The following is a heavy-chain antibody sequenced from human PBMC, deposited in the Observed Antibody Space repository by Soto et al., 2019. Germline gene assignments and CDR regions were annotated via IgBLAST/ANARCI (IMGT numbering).Heavy chain of an antibody. CDR2: ISNDGTYK. Sequence: VHLAESGGGVVQPGRSLRLSCAGSGFTFSSYAMHWVRQAPGKGLEWVAVISNDGTYKYYAESLKGRFIISRDNSKNTMYLQMNSLRAEDTAVYFCAKDLYYYDSSLDDYWGQGTLVTVSS. J-gene: IGHJ4*02. V-gene: IGHV3-30*18. D-gene: IGHD3-22*01. CDR3: AKDLYYYDSSLDDY. CDR1: GFTFSSYA.